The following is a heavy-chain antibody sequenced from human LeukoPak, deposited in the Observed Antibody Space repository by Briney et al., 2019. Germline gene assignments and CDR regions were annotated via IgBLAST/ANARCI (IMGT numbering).Heavy chain of an antibody. CDR2: IFYAGST. D-gene: IGHD3-3*02. CDR3: SRIGPILGAAWVDY. J-gene: IGHJ4*02. CDR1: GYSISSNHW. Sequence: PSETLSLTCAVSGYSISSNHWCGWIRQPPGKGLEGIGYIFYAGSTYYNPSLNSRVTMSVDTSKNQFSLRLSSVTAVDTAVYYCSRIGPILGAAWVDYWGQGTLVSVSS. V-gene: IGHV4-28*01.